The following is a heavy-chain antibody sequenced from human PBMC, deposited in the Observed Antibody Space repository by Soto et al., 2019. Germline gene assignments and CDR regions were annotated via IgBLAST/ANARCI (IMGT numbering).Heavy chain of an antibody. Sequence: QVQLVESGGGVVQPGRSLRLSCAASGFTFSSYGMHWVRQAPGKGLEWVAVIWYDGSNKYYADSVKGRFTISRDNSKNTLYLQMNSLRAEDTAVYYCARDTAYDYVWGSIFDYWGQGTLVTVSS. CDR3: ARDTAYDYVWGSIFDY. J-gene: IGHJ4*02. CDR1: GFTFSSYG. D-gene: IGHD3-16*01. V-gene: IGHV3-33*01. CDR2: IWYDGSNK.